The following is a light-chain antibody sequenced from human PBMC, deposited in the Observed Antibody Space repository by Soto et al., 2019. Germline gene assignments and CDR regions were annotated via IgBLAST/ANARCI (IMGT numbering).Light chain of an antibody. CDR1: QSVISY. Sequence: EIALTQSPATLSLSPGERATLSFSASQSVISYLAWYQQPPGQAPRLLIYDASNRATGIPARFSGSGSGTDFTLTISSLEPEDFAVYYCQQRSNWPPTWTFGQGTKVDIK. CDR2: DAS. V-gene: IGKV3-11*01. J-gene: IGKJ1*01. CDR3: QQRSNWPPTWT.